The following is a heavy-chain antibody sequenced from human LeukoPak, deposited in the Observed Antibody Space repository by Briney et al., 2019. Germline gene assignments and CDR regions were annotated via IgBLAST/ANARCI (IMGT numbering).Heavy chain of an antibody. J-gene: IGHJ4*02. CDR1: GFTFSTYW. Sequence: GGSPRLSCAASGFTFSTYWMSWIRQAPGKGLEWVANIKYDGSEKYYVDSVKGRFTVSRDNAKNSLYLQMNSLRAEDRAVYYCAREEWWFDYWGQGTLVTVSS. CDR2: IKYDGSEK. D-gene: IGHD2-15*01. CDR3: AREEWWFDY. V-gene: IGHV3-7*01.